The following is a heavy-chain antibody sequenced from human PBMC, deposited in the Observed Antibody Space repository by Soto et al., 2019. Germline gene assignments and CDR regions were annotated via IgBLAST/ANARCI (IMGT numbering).Heavy chain of an antibody. D-gene: IGHD3-10*01. J-gene: IGHJ4*02. CDR2: IYHSGSS. CDR1: GGSISSDDYY. V-gene: IGHV4-30-4*01. Sequence: SETLSLTCIVSGGSISSDDYYWSWIRQPPGKGLEWIGYIYHSGSSYYNPSLKSRVTISVDTSKNHFSLKLSSVTAADTAVYYCARHVGASIELLFEYWGQGTLVTVSS. CDR3: ARHVGASIELLFEY.